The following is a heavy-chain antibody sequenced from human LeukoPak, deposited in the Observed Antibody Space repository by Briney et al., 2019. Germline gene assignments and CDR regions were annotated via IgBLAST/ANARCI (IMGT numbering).Heavy chain of an antibody. CDR2: INPNSGGT. CDR3: ARVRGYDSDAFDI. V-gene: IGHV1-2*02. Sequence: ASVKVSCKASGYTFTGYYMHWVRQAPGQGLEWMGWINPNSGGTNYAQKFQGRVTMTRDTSISTAYMELSRLRSDDTAVYHCARVRGYDSDAFDIWGQGTMVTVSS. D-gene: IGHD5-12*01. CDR1: GYTFTGYY. J-gene: IGHJ3*02.